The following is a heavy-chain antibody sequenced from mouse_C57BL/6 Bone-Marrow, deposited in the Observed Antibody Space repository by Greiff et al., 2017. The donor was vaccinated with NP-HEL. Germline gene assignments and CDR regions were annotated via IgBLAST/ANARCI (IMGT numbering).Heavy chain of an antibody. CDR3: ASPYDYDVAWFAY. D-gene: IGHD2-4*01. V-gene: IGHV5-6*01. CDR1: GFTFSSYG. Sequence: EVQLQESGGDLVKPGGSLKLSCAASGFTFSSYGMSWVRQTPDKRLEWVATISSGGSYPYYPDSVKGRFTISSDTAKNTLYLQMRSLKSEDTAMYYCASPYDYDVAWFAYWGQGTLVTVSA. CDR2: ISSGGSYP. J-gene: IGHJ3*01.